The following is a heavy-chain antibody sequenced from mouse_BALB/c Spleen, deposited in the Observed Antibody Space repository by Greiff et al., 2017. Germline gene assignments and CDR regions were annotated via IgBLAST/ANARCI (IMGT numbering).Heavy chain of an antibody. CDR2: ISSGGSYT. Sequence: DVKLVESGGGLVKPGGSLKLSCAASGFTFSSYGMSWVRQTPDKRLEWVATISSGGSYTYYPDSVKGRFTISRDNAKNTLYLQMSSLKSEDTAMYYCARRGDGYSWFAYWGQGTLVTVSA. J-gene: IGHJ3*01. D-gene: IGHD2-3*01. V-gene: IGHV5-6*03. CDR1: GFTFSSYG. CDR3: ARRGDGYSWFAY.